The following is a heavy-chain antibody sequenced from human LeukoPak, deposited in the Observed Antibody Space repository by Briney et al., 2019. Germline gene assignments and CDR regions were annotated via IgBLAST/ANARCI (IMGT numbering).Heavy chain of an antibody. CDR2: IYYNGRT. V-gene: IGHV4-39*07. CDR1: GDSINNNNYY. Sequence: SETLSLTCTVSGDSINNNNYYWGWIRQPPGKGLEWIGNIYYNGRTYYSPSLKSRGTISVDTSNNQFSLKLSSVTAADTAVYYCARLDSAADGDYWGQGTLVTVSS. CDR3: ARLDSAADGDY. J-gene: IGHJ4*02. D-gene: IGHD6-13*01.